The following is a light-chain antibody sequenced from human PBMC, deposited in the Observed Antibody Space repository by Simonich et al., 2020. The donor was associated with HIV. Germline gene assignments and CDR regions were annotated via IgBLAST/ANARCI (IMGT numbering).Light chain of an antibody. CDR2: WAS. V-gene: IGKV4-1*01. CDR3: QQYYSTPLT. J-gene: IGKJ4*01. CDR1: QSVLYSSNNKNY. Sequence: DIVMTQSPDSLAVSLGERATINCKSSQSVLYSSNNKNYLAWYQHKPGQPPMLLIYWASTRESGVPDRFRGSGSGTDFTLTISSLQAEDVAVYYCQQYYSTPLTFGGGTKVEIK.